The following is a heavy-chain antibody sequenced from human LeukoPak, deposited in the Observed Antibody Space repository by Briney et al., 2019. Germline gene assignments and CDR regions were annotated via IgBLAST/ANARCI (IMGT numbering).Heavy chain of an antibody. D-gene: IGHD3-10*01. CDR1: GGTTSA. J-gene: IGHJ6*03. CDR3: ATGRIVAGYYYYYMDV. CDR2: ILPSVGTA. V-gene: IGHV1-69*06. Sequence: SVKVSCKASGGTTSAIGWVRQAPGQGLEWMGGILPSVGTAHSSQKFQGRVTMTEDTSTDTAYMELSSLRSEDTAVYYCATGRIVAGYYYYYMDVWGKGTTVTVSS.